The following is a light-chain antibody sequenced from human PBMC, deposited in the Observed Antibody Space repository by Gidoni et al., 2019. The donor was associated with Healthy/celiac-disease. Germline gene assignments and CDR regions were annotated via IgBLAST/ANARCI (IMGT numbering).Light chain of an antibody. J-gene: IGKJ4*01. CDR3: QQYGSSPLT. CDR1: QSVSSSY. CDR2: GAS. V-gene: IGKV3-20*01. Sequence: IVLTQSPGTLSLSPGARATLPCRASQSVSSSYLAWYQQKPGQAPRLLIYGASSRATGIPDRFSGSGSGTDFTLASSRLEPEEFAVYYCQQYGSSPLTFGGGTKVEIK.